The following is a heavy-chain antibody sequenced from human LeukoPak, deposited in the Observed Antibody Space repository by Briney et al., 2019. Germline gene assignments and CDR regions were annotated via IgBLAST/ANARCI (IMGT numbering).Heavy chain of an antibody. V-gene: IGHV3-30*19. Sequence: SGGSLRLSCAASGFTFSSYGMHWVRQAPGKGLQWVAVMSDDGGKKYYADSVKGRFNISRDNSMNTLYLQMNSLRAEDTAVYYCARDISGWSQGYFDYWGQGALVTVSS. D-gene: IGHD6-19*01. CDR1: GFTFSSYG. CDR2: MSDDGGKK. CDR3: ARDISGWSQGYFDY. J-gene: IGHJ4*02.